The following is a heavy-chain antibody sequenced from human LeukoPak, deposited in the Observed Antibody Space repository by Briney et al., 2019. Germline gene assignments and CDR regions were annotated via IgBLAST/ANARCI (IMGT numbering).Heavy chain of an antibody. CDR1: GGSISIYY. V-gene: IGHV4-59*08. D-gene: IGHD2-8*02. CDR2: ISYSGST. J-gene: IGHJ4*02. CDR3: AGHHPRNTVDF. Sequence: PSETLSLTCTVSGGSISIYYWSWIRQPPGKGLEWIGYISYSGSTNSNPSLKSRVTISLDTSKNQFSLKLSSVTAADTAVYYCAGHHPRNTVDFWGQGTLVTVSS.